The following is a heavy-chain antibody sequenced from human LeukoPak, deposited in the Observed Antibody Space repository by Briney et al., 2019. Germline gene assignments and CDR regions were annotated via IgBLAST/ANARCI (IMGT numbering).Heavy chain of an antibody. D-gene: IGHD5-18*01. CDR3: ARDYWRQQGDGDGALDV. J-gene: IGHJ3*01. CDR2: ISTSGSST. Sequence: PGGSLRLSCAASGFSFSNYGMSWVRQAPGKGLEWVSSISTSGSSTYYVDSVKGRFTISRDNSKNTLCLQMNSLRAEDTAVYYCARDYWRQQGDGDGALDVWGQGTMVTISS. V-gene: IGHV3-23*01. CDR1: GFSFSNYG.